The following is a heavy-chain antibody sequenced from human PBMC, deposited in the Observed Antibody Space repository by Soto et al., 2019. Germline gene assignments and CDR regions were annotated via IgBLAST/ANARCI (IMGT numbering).Heavy chain of an antibody. CDR2: IYYTGST. J-gene: IGHJ4*02. CDR1: GGSISSYY. Sequence: PSETLCLTCAVSGGSISSYYWSWIRQPPGKGLESIGYIYYTGSTNYNPSLKSRVIISVDTPKNQFSLKLSSVTAADTAVSYCARDLTYSSGYFDYWGQGTLVTVSS. D-gene: IGHD6-19*01. V-gene: IGHV4-59*01. CDR3: ARDLTYSSGYFDY.